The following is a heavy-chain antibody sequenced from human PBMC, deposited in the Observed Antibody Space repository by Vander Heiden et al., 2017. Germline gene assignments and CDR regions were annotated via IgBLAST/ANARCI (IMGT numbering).Heavy chain of an antibody. CDR2: INGDGSKT. CDR3: GRGNYGMDV. Sequence: EVQLVESGGASVQPGESLGLSCAAAGFTPSGYWIDWVRQAPGKGLVWVSNINGDGSKTNYADSVKGRFPVSRDNAKNTLYLQMPSLRAEDTAVYYCGRGNYGMDVWGQGTTVTVSS. J-gene: IGHJ6*02. CDR1: GFTPSGYW. V-gene: IGHV3-74*01.